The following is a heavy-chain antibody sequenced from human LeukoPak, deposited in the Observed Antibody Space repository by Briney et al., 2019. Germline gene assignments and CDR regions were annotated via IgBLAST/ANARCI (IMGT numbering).Heavy chain of an antibody. D-gene: IGHD5-18*01. CDR3: AKDLYSYGYYFDY. Sequence: GPLRLSCAASGFTFSGYGMHWVRQAPGKGLEWVTFIRYDGSNKYYADSVKGRFTISRDNSKNTLYLQMSSLRAEDTAVYYCAKDLYSYGYYFDYWGQGTVVTVSS. CDR2: IRYDGSNK. CDR1: GFTFSGYG. J-gene: IGHJ4*02. V-gene: IGHV3-30*02.